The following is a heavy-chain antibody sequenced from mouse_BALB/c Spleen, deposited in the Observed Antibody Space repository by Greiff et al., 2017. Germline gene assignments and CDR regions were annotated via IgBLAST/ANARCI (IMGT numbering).Heavy chain of an antibody. CDR3: AKHEGTYDYDDGGYAMDY. CDR1: GFSLTDYG. J-gene: IGHJ4*01. V-gene: IGHV2-6-5*01. D-gene: IGHD2-4*01. CDR2: IWGGGST. Sequence: QVQLQQSGPGLVAPSQSLSITCTVSGFSLTDYGVSWIRQPPGKGLEWLGVIWGGGSTYYNSALKSRLSISKDNSKSQVFLKMNSLQTDDTAMYYCAKHEGTYDYDDGGYAMDYWGQGTSVTVSS.